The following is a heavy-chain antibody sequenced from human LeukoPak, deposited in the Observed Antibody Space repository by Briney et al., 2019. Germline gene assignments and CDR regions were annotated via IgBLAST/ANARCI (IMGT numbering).Heavy chain of an antibody. Sequence: SVKVSCKASGFTFTSSAMQWVRQARGQRREWIGWIVVGSGNTNYAQKFQERVTITRDMSTSTAYMELSSLRSEDTAVYYCAAFPGHSGKTTFDYWGQGTLVTVSS. J-gene: IGHJ4*02. D-gene: IGHD4-11*01. CDR2: IVVGSGNT. CDR3: AAFPGHSGKTTFDY. V-gene: IGHV1-58*02. CDR1: GFTFTSSA.